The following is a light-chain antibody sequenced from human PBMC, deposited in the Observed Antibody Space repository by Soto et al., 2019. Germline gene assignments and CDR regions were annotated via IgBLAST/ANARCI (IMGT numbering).Light chain of an antibody. Sequence: DIQLTQSLSFLSASVGDRVTITCRASQGISSYLAWYQQKPGKAPKLLIYAASTLQSGVPSRFSGSGSGTEFTLTISSLQPEDFATYYCQQLNSYPSFGQGTRLEIK. J-gene: IGKJ5*01. CDR2: AAS. CDR1: QGISSY. V-gene: IGKV1-9*01. CDR3: QQLNSYPS.